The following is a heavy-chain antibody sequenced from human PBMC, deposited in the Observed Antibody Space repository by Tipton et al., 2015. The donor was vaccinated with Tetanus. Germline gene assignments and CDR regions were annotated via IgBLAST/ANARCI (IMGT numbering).Heavy chain of an antibody. D-gene: IGHD2-8*01. CDR2: IYPADSDT. V-gene: IGHV5-51*01. Sequence: QLVQSGGEVKKPGESLKISCKGSGYIFTNYWIGWVRQMPGKGLEWMGIIYPADSDTRYSPSFQGQVTISVDKSINPPYLQWSSLKASDTSMFYCARAHCSDGVCNFDFWGQGALVTVAS. J-gene: IGHJ4*02. CDR3: ARAHCSDGVCNFDF. CDR1: GYIFTNYW.